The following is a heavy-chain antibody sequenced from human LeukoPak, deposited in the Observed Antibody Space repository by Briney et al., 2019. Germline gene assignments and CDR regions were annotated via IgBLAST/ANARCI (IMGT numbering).Heavy chain of an antibody. CDR1: GGSISSYY. D-gene: IGHD6-19*01. CDR3: AAGYSSGWAYEY. V-gene: IGHV4-59*01. J-gene: IGHJ4*02. CDR2: IYYSGST. Sequence: SETLSLTCTVSGGSISSYYWSWIRQPPGKGLEWIGYIYYSGSTNYNPSLKSRVTISVDTSKNQFSLKLSSVTAADTAVYYCAAGYSSGWAYEYWGQGALVTVSS.